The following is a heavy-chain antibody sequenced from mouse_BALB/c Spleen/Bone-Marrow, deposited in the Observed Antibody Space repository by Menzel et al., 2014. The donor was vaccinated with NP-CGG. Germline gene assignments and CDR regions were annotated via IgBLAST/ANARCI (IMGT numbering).Heavy chain of an antibody. CDR3: TRQRNWDHYAMDY. D-gene: IGHD4-1*01. CDR1: GFTFSTYG. J-gene: IGHJ4*01. V-gene: IGHV5-6*01. CDR2: ISSGGGYT. Sequence: DVQPVESGGDLVKPGGSLKLSCAASGFTFSTYGMSWVRQTPDKRLEWVATISSGGGYTYYPDSVKGRFTISRDNANNTLYLQMSSLKSEDTAMYYCTRQRNWDHYAMDYWGQGTSVTVSS.